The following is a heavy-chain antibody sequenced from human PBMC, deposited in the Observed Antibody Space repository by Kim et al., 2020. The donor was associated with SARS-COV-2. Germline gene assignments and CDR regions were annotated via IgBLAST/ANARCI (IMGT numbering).Heavy chain of an antibody. CDR1: GFTFSSYG. J-gene: IGHJ3*02. CDR3: ARDRSVVVVPAAMPDAFDI. CDR2: ISYDGSNK. V-gene: IGHV3-33*05. D-gene: IGHD2-2*01. Sequence: GGSLRLSCAASGFTFSSYGMDWVRQAPGKGLEWVAVISYDGSNKYYADSVKGRFTISRDNSKNTLYLQMNSLRAEDTAVYYCARDRSVVVVPAAMPDAFDIWGQGKMVTVSS.